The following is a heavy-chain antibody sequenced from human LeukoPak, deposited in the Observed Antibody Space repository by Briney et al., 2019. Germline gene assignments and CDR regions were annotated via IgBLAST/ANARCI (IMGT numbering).Heavy chain of an antibody. Sequence: GASVKVSCKASGYTFTSYYMHWVRQAPGQGLEWMGIINPSGGTTSYAQKFQGRVTMTRDMSTSTVYMELSSLRSEDTAVYYCAPYSWIKNWFVPWGQGTLVTVSS. CDR3: APYSWIKNWFVP. J-gene: IGHJ5*02. V-gene: IGHV1-46*01. CDR1: GYTFTSYY. CDR2: INPSGGTT. D-gene: IGHD1-1*01.